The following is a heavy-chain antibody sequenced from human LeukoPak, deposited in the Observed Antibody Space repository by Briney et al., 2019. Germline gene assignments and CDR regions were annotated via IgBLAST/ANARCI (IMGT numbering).Heavy chain of an antibody. J-gene: IGHJ4*02. V-gene: IGHV4-59*01. D-gene: IGHD6-19*01. CDR1: GASISNYS. CDR2: FYYSGYT. CDR3: ARERVAGTGYDY. Sequence: SETLSLTCTVSGASISNYSWSWIRQPPGRGLEWIGYFYYSGYTNYNPSLKSRVTISVDTSKNQFSLKLSSVTAADTAVYYCARERVAGTGYDYWGQGTLVTVSS.